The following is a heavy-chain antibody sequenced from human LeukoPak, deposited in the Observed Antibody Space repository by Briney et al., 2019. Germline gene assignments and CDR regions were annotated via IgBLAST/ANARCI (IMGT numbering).Heavy chain of an antibody. J-gene: IGHJ6*03. CDR2: INHSGST. Sequence: SETLSLTCAVYGGSFSGYYWSWMRQPPGKGLEWIGEINHSGSTNYNPSLKSRVTISVDTSKNQFSLKLSSVTAADTAVYYCARGREINYYYMDVWGKGTTVTVSS. CDR3: ARGREINYYYMDV. CDR1: GGSFSGYY. V-gene: IGHV4-34*01.